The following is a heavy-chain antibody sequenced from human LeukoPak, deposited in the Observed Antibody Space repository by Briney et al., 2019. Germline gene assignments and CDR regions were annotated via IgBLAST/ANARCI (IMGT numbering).Heavy chain of an antibody. CDR1: EFTFSSYS. CDR3: ESSITKAGGS. V-gene: IGHV3-73*01. Sequence: GGSLRLSCAASEFTFSSYSMNWVRQASGKGLEWVGRIRSKDQNSATAYAESVKGRFTISRDDSKNMAYLQMNSLRIEDTAVYYCESSITKAGGSWGQGTLVTVSS. CDR2: IRSKDQNSAT. D-gene: IGHD2-21*01. J-gene: IGHJ5*02.